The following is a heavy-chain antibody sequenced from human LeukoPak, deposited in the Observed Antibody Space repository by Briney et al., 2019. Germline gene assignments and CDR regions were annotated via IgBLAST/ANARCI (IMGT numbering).Heavy chain of an antibody. Sequence: PSQTLSLTCTVAGGSISSYYWSWIWQPPGKGLEWVGYIYYSGSTNYNPSLKSRVTISVDTSKNQFSLKLSSVTAADTAVYYCARDPVEYSSSYNAFDIWGQGTMVTVSS. D-gene: IGHD6-6*01. V-gene: IGHV4-59*01. CDR2: IYYSGST. CDR1: GGSISSYY. CDR3: ARDPVEYSSSYNAFDI. J-gene: IGHJ3*02.